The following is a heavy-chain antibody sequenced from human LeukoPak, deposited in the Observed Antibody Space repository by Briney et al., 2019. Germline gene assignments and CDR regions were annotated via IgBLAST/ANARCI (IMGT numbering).Heavy chain of an antibody. CDR3: PRQSYASGWNPFDY. CDR1: GFTSSNYA. J-gene: IGHJ4*02. V-gene: IGHV3-23*01. Sequence: PGGSLRLSCAASGFTSSNYAMSWVRQAPGKGLEWVSTISGGGITTYYADSAKGRFTISRDTSKNTMFLQMNSLRADDTAVYYCPRQSYASGWNPFDYWGQGILVTVSS. CDR2: ISGGGITT. D-gene: IGHD6-25*01.